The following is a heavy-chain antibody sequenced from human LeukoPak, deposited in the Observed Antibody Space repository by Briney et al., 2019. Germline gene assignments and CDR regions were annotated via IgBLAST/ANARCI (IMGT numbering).Heavy chain of an antibody. CDR2: ISYDGSNI. J-gene: IGHJ4*02. Sequence: GGSLRLSCATSGFTFSSSTMRWVRQAPGKGLEWVALISYDGSNIYHADSVEGRFTISRDNSKNTLYLQMNGLRAEDTAVYYCAGSSSTARSYFDYWGQGTLVTVYS. V-gene: IGHV3-30*04. CDR3: AGSSSTARSYFDY. CDR1: GFTFSSST. D-gene: IGHD4-11*01.